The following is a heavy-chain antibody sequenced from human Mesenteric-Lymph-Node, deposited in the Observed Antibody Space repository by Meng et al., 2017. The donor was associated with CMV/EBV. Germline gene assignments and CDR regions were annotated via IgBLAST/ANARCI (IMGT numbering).Heavy chain of an antibody. V-gene: IGHV4-59*01. D-gene: IGHD5-18*01. CDR2: IYCSGST. J-gene: IGHJ6*02. CDR1: GGSISSYY. CDR3: ARGYGLIYYYYGMDV. Sequence: GSLRLSCTVSGGSISSYYWSWIRQPPGKGLEWIGYIYCSGSTNYNPSLKSRVTISVDTSKNQFSLKLSSVTAADTAVYYCARGYGLIYYYYGMDVWGQGTTVTVSS.